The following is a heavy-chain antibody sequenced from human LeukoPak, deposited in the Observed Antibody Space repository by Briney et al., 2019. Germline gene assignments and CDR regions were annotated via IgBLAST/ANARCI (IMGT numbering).Heavy chain of an antibody. J-gene: IGHJ4*02. V-gene: IGHV4-34*01. CDR1: GGSFSGYY. CDR2: INHSGST. CDR3: ARGRPIAARIMYYFDY. D-gene: IGHD6-6*01. Sequence: SETLSLTCAVYGGSFSGYYWSWIRQPPGKGLEWIGEINHSGSTNYNPPLKSRVTISVDTSKNQFSLKLSSVTAADTAVYYCARGRPIAARIMYYFDYWGQGTLVTVSS.